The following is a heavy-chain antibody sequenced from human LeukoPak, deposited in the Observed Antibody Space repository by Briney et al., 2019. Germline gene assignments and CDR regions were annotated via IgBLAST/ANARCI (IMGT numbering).Heavy chain of an antibody. CDR1: GGSISSGGYY. CDR3: ARLRVNLYQPRFYYYYMDV. V-gene: IGHV4-30-2*01. D-gene: IGHD2-2*01. Sequence: SETLSLTCTVSGGSISSGGYYWSWIRQPPGKGLEWIGYIYHSGSTYYNPSLKSRVTISVDTSKNQFSLKLSSVTAADTAVYYCARLRVNLYQPRFYYYYMDVWGKGTTVTVSS. CDR2: IYHSGST. J-gene: IGHJ6*03.